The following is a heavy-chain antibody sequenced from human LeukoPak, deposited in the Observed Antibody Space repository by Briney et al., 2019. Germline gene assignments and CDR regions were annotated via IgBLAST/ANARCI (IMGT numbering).Heavy chain of an antibody. D-gene: IGHD3-22*01. Sequence: GGSLRLSCAASGFTFSSYAMSWVRQAPGKGLEWVSAISGSGGSTYYADSVKGRFTISRDNSKNTLYLQMNSLRAEGTAVYYCAKAGYYYDSSGYYYVDYWGQGTLVTVSS. CDR2: ISGSGGST. J-gene: IGHJ4*02. CDR3: AKAGYYYDSSGYYYVDY. V-gene: IGHV3-23*01. CDR1: GFTFSSYA.